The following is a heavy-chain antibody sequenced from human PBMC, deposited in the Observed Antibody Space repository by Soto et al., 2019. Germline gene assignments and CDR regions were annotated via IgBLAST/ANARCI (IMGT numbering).Heavy chain of an antibody. J-gene: IGHJ3*02. CDR2: IYHSGST. D-gene: IGHD2-8*01. Sequence: SETLSLTCAVSGGSISSGGYSWSWIRQPPGKGLEWIGYIYHSGSTYYNPSLKSRVTISVDRSKNQFFLKLSSVTAADTAVYYCARVAPNGRAFDIWGQGTMVTVSS. V-gene: IGHV4-30-2*01. CDR1: GGSISSGGYS. CDR3: ARVAPNGRAFDI.